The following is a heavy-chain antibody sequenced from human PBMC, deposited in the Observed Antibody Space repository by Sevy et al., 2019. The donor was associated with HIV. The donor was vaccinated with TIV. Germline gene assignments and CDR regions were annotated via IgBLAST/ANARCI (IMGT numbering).Heavy chain of an antibody. CDR2: IKQDGSEK. J-gene: IGHJ4*02. CDR1: GFTFSSYW. D-gene: IGHD6-13*01. Sequence: GGSLRLSCAASGFTFSSYWMSWVRQAPGKGLEWVANIKQDGSEKYYVDSVKGRFTISRDNTKNSLYLQMNSLRAEDTAVYYCARRNGSSWYYFDYWGQGTLVTVSS. V-gene: IGHV3-7*01. CDR3: ARRNGSSWYYFDY.